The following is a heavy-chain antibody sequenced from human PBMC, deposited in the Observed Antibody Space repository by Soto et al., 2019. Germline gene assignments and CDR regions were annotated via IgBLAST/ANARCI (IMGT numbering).Heavy chain of an antibody. V-gene: IGHV1-24*01. Sequence: ASVKVSCKVSGYTLTELSMHWVRQAPGKGLEWMGGFDPEDGETIYAQKFQGRVTMTEDTSTDTAYMELSSLRSDDMAVYYCVGGLLLGAFDIWGQGTMVTVSS. CDR2: FDPEDGET. CDR1: GYTLTELS. CDR3: VGGLLLGAFDI. J-gene: IGHJ3*02. D-gene: IGHD2-15*01.